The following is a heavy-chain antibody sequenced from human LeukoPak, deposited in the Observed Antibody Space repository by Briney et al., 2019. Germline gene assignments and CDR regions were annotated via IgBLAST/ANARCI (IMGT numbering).Heavy chain of an antibody. V-gene: IGHV3-30*04. CDR2: ISYDGSNK. D-gene: IGHD6-19*01. Sequence: GRSLRLSCAASGFTFSSYAMHWVRQAPGKGLEWVAVISYDGSNKYYADSVKGRFTISRDNSKNTLYLQMNSLRAEDTAVYYCARDIAVAGGYYYYGMDVWGKGTTVTVSS. CDR3: ARDIAVAGGYYYYGMDV. CDR1: GFTFSSYA. J-gene: IGHJ6*04.